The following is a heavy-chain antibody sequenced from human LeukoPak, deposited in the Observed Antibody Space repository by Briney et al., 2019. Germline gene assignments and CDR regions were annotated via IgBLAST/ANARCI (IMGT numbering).Heavy chain of an antibody. V-gene: IGHV3-9*01. Sequence: GGSLRLSCAASGFTFDNYAMHWVRQAPGKGLEWVSGISWNSGSIGYADSVKGRFTISRDNAKNSLYLQMNSLRAEDTALYYCAKDEDYYGSGTFDYWGQGTLVTVSS. CDR2: ISWNSGSI. D-gene: IGHD3-10*01. CDR3: AKDEDYYGSGTFDY. J-gene: IGHJ4*02. CDR1: GFTFDNYA.